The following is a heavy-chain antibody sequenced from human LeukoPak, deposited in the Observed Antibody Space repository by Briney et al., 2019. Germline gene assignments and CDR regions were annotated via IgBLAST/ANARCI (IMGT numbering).Heavy chain of an antibody. J-gene: IGHJ4*02. D-gene: IGHD6-13*01. CDR1: GYTLTELS. CDR2: FDPEDGET. CDR3: ATVSSWLEYYFDY. Sequence: ASVKVSCKASGYTLTELSMHWVRQAPGKGLEWMGGFDPEDGETIYAQKFQGRVTMTEDTSTDTAYMELSSLRSEDTAVYYCATVSSWLEYYFDYWGQGTLVTVSS. V-gene: IGHV1-24*01.